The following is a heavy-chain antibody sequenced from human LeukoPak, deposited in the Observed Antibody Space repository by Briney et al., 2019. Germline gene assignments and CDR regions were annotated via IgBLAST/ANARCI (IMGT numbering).Heavy chain of an antibody. D-gene: IGHD3-22*01. V-gene: IGHV4-34*01. Sequence: SETLSLTCAVYGGSFNDYYWNWIRQPPGKGLEWIGEINLRGSTTYNPSLKSRVTISLDESKNQFSLKLSSVTAADTAIYYCARAPLYHYDSSGYLFDYWGQGTLVTVSS. CDR3: ARAPLYHYDSSGYLFDY. J-gene: IGHJ4*02. CDR2: INLRGST. CDR1: GGSFNDYY.